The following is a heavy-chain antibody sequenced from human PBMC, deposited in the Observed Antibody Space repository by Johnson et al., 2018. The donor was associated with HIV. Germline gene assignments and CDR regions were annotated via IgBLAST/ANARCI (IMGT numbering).Heavy chain of an antibody. CDR1: GFTFSDYY. D-gene: IGHD1-26*01. CDR2: ISRSGSII. Sequence: QVQLVESGGGLVKPGGSLRLSCVASGFTFSDYYMSWIRQAPGKGLEWVSYISRSGSIIYSADSMQGRFTISRDNSKNTMYLQMNSLRAEDTAMYYSARGASGSQRRGAFHIWGQGTMVTVSS. CDR3: ARGASGSQRRGAFHI. J-gene: IGHJ3*02. V-gene: IGHV3-11*04.